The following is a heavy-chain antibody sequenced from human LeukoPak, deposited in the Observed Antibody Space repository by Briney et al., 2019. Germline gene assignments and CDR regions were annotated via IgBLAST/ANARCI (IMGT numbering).Heavy chain of an antibody. CDR1: GFIYSSYW. Sequence: GGSLRLSCAASGFIYSSYWMHWVRQAPGKGLVWVSRINSDGSSTSYADSVKGRFIISRDNAKNTLYLQMNSLRAEDTAVYYCAGTYCSGGSCPPRSLAFDIWGQGTMVTVSS. J-gene: IGHJ3*02. CDR3: AGTYCSGGSCPPRSLAFDI. D-gene: IGHD2-15*01. CDR2: INSDGSST. V-gene: IGHV3-74*01.